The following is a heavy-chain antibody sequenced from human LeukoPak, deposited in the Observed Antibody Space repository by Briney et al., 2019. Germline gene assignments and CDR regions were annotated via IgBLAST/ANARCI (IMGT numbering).Heavy chain of an antibody. CDR3: ARDTITMVRGVIIKLDYYYYYMDV. J-gene: IGHJ6*03. CDR1: GFTFSSYW. V-gene: IGHV3-7*01. CDR2: IKQDGSEK. Sequence: GGSLRLSCAASGFTFSSYWMSWVRQAPGMGLEWVANIKQDGSEKYYVDSVKGRFTISRDNAKNSLYLQMNSLRAEDTAVYYCARDTITMVRGVIIKLDYYYYYMDVWGKGTTVTVSS. D-gene: IGHD3-10*01.